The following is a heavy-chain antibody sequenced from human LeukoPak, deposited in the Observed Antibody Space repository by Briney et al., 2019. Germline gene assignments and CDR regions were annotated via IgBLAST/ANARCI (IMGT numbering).Heavy chain of an antibody. Sequence: GGSLRLSCAASGFTFSSYAMHWVRQAPGKGLEWVAVISYDGSNKYYADSVKGRFTISRDNSKNTLYLQMNGLRAEDTAVYYCAKDPNILTGYNFDPWGQGTLVTVSS. CDR3: AKDPNILTGYNFDP. CDR1: GFTFSSYA. D-gene: IGHD3-9*01. J-gene: IGHJ5*02. CDR2: ISYDGSNK. V-gene: IGHV3-30*04.